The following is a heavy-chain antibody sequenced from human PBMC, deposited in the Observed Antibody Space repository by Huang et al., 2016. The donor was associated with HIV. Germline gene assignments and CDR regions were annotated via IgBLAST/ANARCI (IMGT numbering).Heavy chain of an antibody. D-gene: IGHD5-18*01. CDR1: GFPFNNHA. Sequence: QVQLVESGGGVVQPGRSLRLSCAASGFPFNNHAMHWVRQAQGKGLDWVAGISNDGSNNYYADSVKGRFTISRDSSKSTLFLHMTSLRTEDTAVYYCARAKDTWDAYDIWGQGTMVIVSS. CDR3: ARAKDTWDAYDI. CDR2: ISNDGSNN. J-gene: IGHJ3*02. V-gene: IGHV3-30-3*01.